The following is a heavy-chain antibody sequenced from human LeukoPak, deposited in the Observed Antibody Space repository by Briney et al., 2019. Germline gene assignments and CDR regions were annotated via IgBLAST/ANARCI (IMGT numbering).Heavy chain of an antibody. V-gene: IGHV1-18*01. CDR3: ARVPGGISCSGGSCAYDY. CDR1: GYTFTSYG. J-gene: IGHJ4*02. D-gene: IGHD2-15*01. Sequence: GASVKVSCKASGYTFTSYGISWVRQAPGQGLEWMGWISAYNGNTNYAQKLQGRVTMTTDTSTSTAYMELRSLRSDDTAVYYCARVPGGISCSGGSCAYDYWGQGTLVTVSS. CDR2: ISAYNGNT.